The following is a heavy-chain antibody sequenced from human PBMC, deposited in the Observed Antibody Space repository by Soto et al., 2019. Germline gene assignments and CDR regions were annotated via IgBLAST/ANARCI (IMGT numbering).Heavy chain of an antibody. D-gene: IGHD6-13*01. CDR3: AREAAAERNYYGLDV. J-gene: IGHJ6*02. CDR2: ISGYNGNT. V-gene: IGHV1-18*01. Sequence: QVQLVQSGPEVRKPGASVKVSCKASGYIFSRYGISWVRQAPGQGLEWMGWISGYNGNTKFGERVQGRVNVTTDTSTSTAYMELRSLRSDDTAVYYCAREAAAERNYYGLDVWGQGTKVIVSS. CDR1: GYIFSRYG.